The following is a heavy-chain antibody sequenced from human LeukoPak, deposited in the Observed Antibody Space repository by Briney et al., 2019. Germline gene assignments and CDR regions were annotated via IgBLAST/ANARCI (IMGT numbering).Heavy chain of an antibody. D-gene: IGHD1-26*01. CDR1: GFTFSSYA. CDR2: ISYDGSNK. CDR3: ARAKGYSIYYYGMDV. J-gene: IGHJ6*04. V-gene: IGHV3-30*04. Sequence: PGRSLRLSCAASGFTFSSYAMHWVRQAPGKGLEWVAVISYDGSNKYYADSVKGRFTISRDNSKNTLYLQTNSLRAEDTAVYYCARAKGYSIYYYGMDVWGKGTTVTVSS.